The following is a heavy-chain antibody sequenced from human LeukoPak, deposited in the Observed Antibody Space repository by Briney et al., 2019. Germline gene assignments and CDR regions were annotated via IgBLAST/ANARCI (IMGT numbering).Heavy chain of an antibody. CDR1: AFTFSSHS. D-gene: IGHD3-22*01. J-gene: IGHJ4*02. V-gene: IGHV3-48*01. CDR2: ISSSSSTI. Sequence: EGSLRLSCAASAFTFSSHSMNWVRQAPGKGLEWVSYISSSSSTIYYADSVKGRFTISRDNAKNSLYLQMNSLRAEDTAVYYCARGAYYYEDWGQGTLVTVSS. CDR3: ARGAYYYED.